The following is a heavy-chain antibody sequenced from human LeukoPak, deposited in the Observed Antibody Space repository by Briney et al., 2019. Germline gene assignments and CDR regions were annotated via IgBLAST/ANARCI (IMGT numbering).Heavy chain of an antibody. CDR3: ARGAPGYDSSGFYSDFYYYYMDV. CDR2: ISSSGSTI. Sequence: GGSLRLSCAASGFTFSDYYMSWIRQAPGKGLEWVLYISSSGSTIYYADSVKGRFTISRDNAKNSLYLQMNSLRAEDTAVYYCARGAPGYDSSGFYSDFYYYYMDVWGKGTTVTVSS. V-gene: IGHV3-11*04. D-gene: IGHD3-22*01. J-gene: IGHJ6*03. CDR1: GFTFSDYY.